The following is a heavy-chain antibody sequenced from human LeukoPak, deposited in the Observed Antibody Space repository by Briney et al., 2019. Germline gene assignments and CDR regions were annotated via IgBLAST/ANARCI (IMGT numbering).Heavy chain of an antibody. CDR2: FDPENGET. J-gene: IGHJ4*02. CDR3: ATIDGHYDSSGY. CDR1: GGTFSSYV. Sequence: ASVKVSCKASGGTFSSYVISWVRQAPGQGLEWMGGFDPENGETIYAQKFQGRVTMTEDTSTDTAYVELSSLRSEDTAVYYCATIDGHYDSSGYWGQGTLVTVSS. D-gene: IGHD3-22*01. V-gene: IGHV1-24*01.